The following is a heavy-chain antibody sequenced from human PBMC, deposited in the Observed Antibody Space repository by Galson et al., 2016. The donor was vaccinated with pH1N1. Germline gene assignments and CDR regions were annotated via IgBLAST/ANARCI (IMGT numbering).Heavy chain of an antibody. CDR2: IYYSGST. CDR3: ARGAYGDYVGFFDY. Sequence: TLSLTCTVSGGSISSGDYNWSWIRQPPGKGLEWIGYIYYSGSTYYNPSLKSRVTISVDTSKNQFSLKLSSVTAADTAVYYCARGAYGDYVGFFDYWGQGTLVTVSS. CDR1: GGSISSGDYN. J-gene: IGHJ4*02. V-gene: IGHV4-30-4*01. D-gene: IGHD4-17*01.